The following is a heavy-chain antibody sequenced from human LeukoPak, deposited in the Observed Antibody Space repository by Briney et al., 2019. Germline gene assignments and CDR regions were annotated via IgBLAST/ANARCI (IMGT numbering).Heavy chain of an antibody. V-gene: IGHV4-4*07. J-gene: IGHJ4*02. D-gene: IGHD6-6*01. CDR2: IYHSGST. Sequence: SETLSLTCTVSGASISRYQWSWIRQPAGKGLEWLGRIYHSGSTYYNPSLKSRVTISVDTSKNQFSLKLSSVTAADTTVYYCARDLRYSSSSLFDYWGQGTLVTVSS. CDR1: GASISRYQ. CDR3: ARDLRYSSSSLFDY.